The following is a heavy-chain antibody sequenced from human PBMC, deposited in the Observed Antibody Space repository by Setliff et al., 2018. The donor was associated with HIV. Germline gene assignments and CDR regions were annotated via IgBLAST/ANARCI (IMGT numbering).Heavy chain of an antibody. D-gene: IGHD3-22*01. J-gene: IGHJ4*02. V-gene: IGHV4-4*02. CDR3: ARDHKYYYDSSGLDY. Sequence: PSETLSLTCDVSGGSISSFNWWSWVRQSPGKGLEWIGEIYHTGSTNYSPSLKSRVTISVDKSKNQFSLRLNSVTAADTAVYYCARDHKYYYDSSGLDYWGQGTLVTVSS. CDR1: GGSISSFNW. CDR2: IYHTGST.